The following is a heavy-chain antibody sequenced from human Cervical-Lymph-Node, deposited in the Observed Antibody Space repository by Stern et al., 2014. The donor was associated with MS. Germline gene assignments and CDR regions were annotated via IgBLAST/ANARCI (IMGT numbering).Heavy chain of an antibody. J-gene: IGHJ4*02. V-gene: IGHV5-51*01. Sequence: EVQLVESGPEVKRPGESLKISCQASGYTFTSYWIGWVRQMPGKGLEWIAIIFPGGSDIRYSRSFQGQVTISADKSSSTASLQWNNLKASDTAIYYCARQRYFDYWGQGTLVTVSS. CDR1: GYTFTSYW. CDR2: IFPGGSDI. CDR3: ARQRYFDY.